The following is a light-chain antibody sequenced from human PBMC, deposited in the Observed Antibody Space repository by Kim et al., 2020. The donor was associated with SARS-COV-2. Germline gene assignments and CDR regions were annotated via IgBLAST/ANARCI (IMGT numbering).Light chain of an antibody. CDR1: SSNIGGTT. V-gene: IGLV1-44*01. J-gene: IGLJ3*02. Sequence: QRLTISCSGTSSNIGGTTANSYHQHPGAAPNLLIFCNVQRPPGVPDQFSGSTSGTSASLAISAVQSGEEDAYYCAAWDDSLNGHWVFGGGTQLTVL. CDR3: AAWDDSLNGHWV. CDR2: CNV.